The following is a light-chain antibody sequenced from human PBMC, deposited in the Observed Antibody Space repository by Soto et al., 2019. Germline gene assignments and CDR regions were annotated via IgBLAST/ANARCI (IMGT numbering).Light chain of an antibody. Sequence: GERATLSCRASQSVSSRLAWYQHKSGQAPRLLISGASRRATGIPDRFSGSGSGTDFTLTISRLEPEDFAVYYCQQCNEWPWTFGQGTKVDIK. CDR3: QQCNEWPWT. CDR1: QSVSSR. J-gene: IGKJ1*01. CDR2: GAS. V-gene: IGKV3-20*01.